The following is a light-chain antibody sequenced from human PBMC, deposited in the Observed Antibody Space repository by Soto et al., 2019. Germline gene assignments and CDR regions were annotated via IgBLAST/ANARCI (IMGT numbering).Light chain of an antibody. CDR3: QQYNNWPPIT. CDR2: YAS. CDR1: QSVRNN. J-gene: IGKJ5*01. V-gene: IGKV3-15*01. Sequence: EIMMTQSPATLSVSPGERATLSCRASQSVRNNLAWYQQRRGQPPRLLISYASTRATGVPDRFSGSGSGTDFTLTISSIQPEDSAIYYCQQYNNWPPITFGQGTRLEIK.